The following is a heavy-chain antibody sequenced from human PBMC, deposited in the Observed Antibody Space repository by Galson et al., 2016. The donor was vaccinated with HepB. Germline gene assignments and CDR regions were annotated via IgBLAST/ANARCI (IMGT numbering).Heavy chain of an antibody. V-gene: IGHV3-11*01. CDR3: ARDRIPDRYYGLSV. Sequence: SLRLSCAASGFTFSDYYMSWVRQAPGKGLEWLSIISGNGTSIYYADSVKGRFTVSRDNTKNLVYLKTNSLRAEDTAVYYCARDRIPDRYYGLSVWGHGTTVTVSS. CDR1: GFTFSDYY. CDR2: ISGNGTSI. D-gene: IGHD1-14*01. J-gene: IGHJ6*02.